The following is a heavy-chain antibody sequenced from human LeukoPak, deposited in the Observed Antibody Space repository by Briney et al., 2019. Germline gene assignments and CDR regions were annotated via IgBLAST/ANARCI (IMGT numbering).Heavy chain of an antibody. Sequence: PGGSLRLSCAASGFTFSNYWMHWVRQVPGKGLVWVSRINDDGSGTFYADSVKGRFTISRDNSKNTLYLQMNSLRVEDTAVYYCATLPYYYDSSGSYYFDYWGQGTLVTVSS. D-gene: IGHD3-22*01. CDR2: INDDGSGT. V-gene: IGHV3-74*01. CDR3: ATLPYYYDSSGSYYFDY. CDR1: GFTFSNYW. J-gene: IGHJ4*02.